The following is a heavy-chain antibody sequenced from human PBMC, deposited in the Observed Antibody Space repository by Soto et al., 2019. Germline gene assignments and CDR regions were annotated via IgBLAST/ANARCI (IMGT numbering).Heavy chain of an antibody. Sequence: GWCLKISCRVSVYTFTRNWMGCVLQKPGKVLECMGIIFPIDSDTRYSPSSQGQVTISADNSISTAYLQWSSLKALDTAIYYCATPGGRDFNAFDVWGQGTMVTVSS. CDR2: IFPIDSDT. J-gene: IGHJ3*01. D-gene: IGHD2-21*02. V-gene: IGHV5-51*01. CDR3: ATPGGRDFNAFDV. CDR1: VYTFTRNW.